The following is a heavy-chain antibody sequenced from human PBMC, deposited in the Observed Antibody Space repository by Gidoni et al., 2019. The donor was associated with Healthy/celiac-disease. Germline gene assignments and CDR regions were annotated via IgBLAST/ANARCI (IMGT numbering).Heavy chain of an antibody. J-gene: IGHJ5*02. V-gene: IGHV3-23*01. CDR3: AKEMGSWNPFDP. D-gene: IGHD3-10*01. CDR1: GSPFSSYA. CDR2: ISGSGGST. Sequence: EVQLLESGGGLVQPGGSLCLPCPASGSPFSSYAMSWVRQAPGRGLDGVSAISGSGGSTYYADSVKGRFTISRDNSKNTLYLQMNSLRAEDTAVYYCAKEMGSWNPFDPWGQGTLVTVSS.